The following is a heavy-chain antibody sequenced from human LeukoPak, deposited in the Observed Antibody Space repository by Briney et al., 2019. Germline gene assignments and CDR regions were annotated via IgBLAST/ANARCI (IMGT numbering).Heavy chain of an antibody. CDR1: GFTFSDYY. CDR2: ISSSGSTI. CDR3: ARDKADYDNWFDP. J-gene: IGHJ5*02. D-gene: IGHD4-17*01. V-gene: IGHV3-11*04. Sequence: GGSLRLSCAASGFTFSDYYMSWIRQAPGKGLEWVSYISSSGSTIYYADSVKGRFTISRDNAKNSLYLQMNSLRAEDTAVYYCARDKADYDNWFDPWGQGTLVTVSS.